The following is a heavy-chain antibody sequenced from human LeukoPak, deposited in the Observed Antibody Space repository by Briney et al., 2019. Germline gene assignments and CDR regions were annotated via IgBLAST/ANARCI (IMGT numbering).Heavy chain of an antibody. CDR2: IKSKTGGGTT. Sequence: PGGSLRLSCAASGFTFSNAAMSWVRQAPGKGLEWVGRIKSKTGGGTTEYAAHVKGRFTISRDHSTKTLQLQRNSLKTADTAVYYCTTDIYGDYGVGWFDPWGQGTLVTVSS. V-gene: IGHV3-15*01. CDR3: TTDIYGDYGVGWFDP. J-gene: IGHJ5*02. CDR1: GFTFSNAA. D-gene: IGHD4-17*01.